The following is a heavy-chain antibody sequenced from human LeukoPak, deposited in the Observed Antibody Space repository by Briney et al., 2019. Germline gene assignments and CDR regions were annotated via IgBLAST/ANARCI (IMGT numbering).Heavy chain of an antibody. V-gene: IGHV4-30-4*08. CDR3: PAPSARLATVWYFDL. CDR2: IHYSGST. Sequence: SETLSLTCTVSGGSISSGDYYWSWIRQPPGQGLEWIGYIHYSGSTYYNPSLNSRVTISVDTSKNQFSLKLSSVTAADTAVYYCPAPSARLATVWYFDLWGRGTLVTVSS. D-gene: IGHD6-25*01. CDR1: GGSISSGDYY. J-gene: IGHJ2*01.